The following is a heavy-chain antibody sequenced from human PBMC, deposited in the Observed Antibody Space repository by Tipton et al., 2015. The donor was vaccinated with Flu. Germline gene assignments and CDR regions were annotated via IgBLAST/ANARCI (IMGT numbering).Heavy chain of an antibody. CDR3: ARDLGGGSGWYRYFDI. CDR2: IYTSGTT. J-gene: IGHJ4*02. Sequence: TLSLTCTVSGGSISRSYWNWIRQPAGKGLEWIGRIYTSGTTNYNPSLQSRVTISVDWSKNQFSLNLTSVTAADTAVYYCARDLGGGSGWYRYFDIWGQGTLVTVSS. V-gene: IGHV4-4*07. D-gene: IGHD6-19*01. CDR1: GGSISRSY.